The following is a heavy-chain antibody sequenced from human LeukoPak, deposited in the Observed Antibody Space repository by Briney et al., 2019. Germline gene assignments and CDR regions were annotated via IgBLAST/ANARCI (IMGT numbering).Heavy chain of an antibody. CDR2: ISGSGGST. CDR1: GFTFDDYG. J-gene: IGHJ4*02. D-gene: IGHD6-19*01. Sequence: HPGGSLRLSCAASGFTFDDYGMSWVRQAPGKGLEWVSAISGSGGSTYYADSVKGRFTISRDNSKNTLYLQMNSLRAEDTAVYYCAKIRSRIAVAGTDYWGQGTLVTVSS. CDR3: AKIRSRIAVAGTDY. V-gene: IGHV3-23*01.